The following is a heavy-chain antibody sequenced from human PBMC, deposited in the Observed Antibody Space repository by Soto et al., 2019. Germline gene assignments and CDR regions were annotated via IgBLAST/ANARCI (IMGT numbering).Heavy chain of an antibody. J-gene: IGHJ6*02. V-gene: IGHV3-30-3*01. D-gene: IGHD5-12*01. CDR3: ARDFRDGYNYYYYYYGMDV. Sequence: GGSLRLSCAASGFTFSSYAMHWVRQAPGKGLEWVAVISYDGSNKYYADSVKGRFTISRDNSKNTLYLQMNSLRAEDTAACYCARDFRDGYNYYYYYYGMDVWGQGTTVTVSS. CDR2: ISYDGSNK. CDR1: GFTFSSYA.